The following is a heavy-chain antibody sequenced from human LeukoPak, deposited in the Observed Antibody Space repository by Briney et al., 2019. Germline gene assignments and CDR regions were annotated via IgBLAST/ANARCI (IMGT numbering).Heavy chain of an antibody. J-gene: IGHJ1*01. D-gene: IGHD6-13*01. Sequence: SETLSLTCTVSGGSISSGGYYWSWIRQHPGKGLEWIGYIYYSGSTYYNPSLKSRVTISVDTSKNQFSLKLSSVTAAGTAVYSCARASGYSSSWYVEYFQHWGRAPWSPSPQ. CDR2: IYYSGST. CDR1: GGSISSGGYY. V-gene: IGHV4-31*03. CDR3: ARASGYSSSWYVEYFQH.